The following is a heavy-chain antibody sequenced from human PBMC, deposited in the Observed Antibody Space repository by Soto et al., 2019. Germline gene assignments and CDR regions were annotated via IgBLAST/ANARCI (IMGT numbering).Heavy chain of an antibody. CDR1: GYTFTSYA. D-gene: IGHD2-15*01. V-gene: IGHV1-3*04. CDR2: INTGNGDT. Sequence: ASVKVSCKASGYTFTSYAIHWLRQAPGQRPEWMGWINTGNGDTKYSQKFQVSVTITRDTSANTAYTELSSLRYEDTAVYYCTSAIGAAEYWGQGTLVTVSS. J-gene: IGHJ4*02. CDR3: TSAIGAAEY.